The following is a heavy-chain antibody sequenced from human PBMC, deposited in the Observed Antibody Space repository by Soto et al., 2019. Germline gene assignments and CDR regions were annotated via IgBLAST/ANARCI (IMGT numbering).Heavy chain of an antibody. V-gene: IGHV4-31*03. J-gene: IGHJ5*02. CDR2: VYYSGST. Sequence: QVPLQESGPGLVKPSQTLSRTCTVSGGSISSGGYDWSWIRQHPGKGLEWIGYVYYSGSTYYNPSLKSGVTISVETSKNQFSLKLMSVTGADTAVDYCARSIDPWGQGTQVTVSS. CDR1: GGSISSGGYD. CDR3: ARSIDP.